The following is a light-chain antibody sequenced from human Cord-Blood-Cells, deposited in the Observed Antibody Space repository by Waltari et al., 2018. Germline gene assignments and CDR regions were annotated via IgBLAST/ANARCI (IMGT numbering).Light chain of an antibody. CDR1: VLAKKY. J-gene: IGLJ1*01. CDR2: KDS. V-gene: IGLV3-27*01. CDR3: YSAADNNLV. Sequence: SYELTQPSSVSVSPGQTARITCSGDVLAKKYARWFQQKPGQAPVLVIYKDSVRPSGIPGRFSGSSSGTTVTLTISGAQVEDEADYYCYSAADNNLVFGTGTKVTVL.